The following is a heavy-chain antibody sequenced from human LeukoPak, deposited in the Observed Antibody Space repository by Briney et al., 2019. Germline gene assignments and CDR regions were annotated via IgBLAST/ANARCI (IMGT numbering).Heavy chain of an antibody. CDR1: GFTLSNNA. V-gene: IGHV3-23*01. CDR2: LGSDGGN. Sequence: TRGSPRLSCAASGFTLSNNAMSWVRQAPGKGLEWVSALGSDGGNYYADSVKGRFTISRDNSKNTLYLQMNSPRVEDTAAYYCAKDLLNWEFDYWGQGTLVTVSS. CDR3: AKDLLNWEFDY. D-gene: IGHD7-27*01. J-gene: IGHJ4*02.